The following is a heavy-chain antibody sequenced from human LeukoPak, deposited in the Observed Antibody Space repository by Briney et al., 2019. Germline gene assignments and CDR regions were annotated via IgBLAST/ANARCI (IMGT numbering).Heavy chain of an antibody. CDR1: GFTFSSYA. J-gene: IGHJ5*02. V-gene: IGHV3-23*01. Sequence: SGGSLRLSCAASGFTFSSYAMSWVRQAPGKGLEWVSAISGSGGSTYYADSVKGRFTISRDNSKNTLYLQMNGLRAEDTAVYYCAKDGQWLVPVWFDPWGQGTLATVSS. CDR2: ISGSGGST. CDR3: AKDGQWLVPVWFDP. D-gene: IGHD6-19*01.